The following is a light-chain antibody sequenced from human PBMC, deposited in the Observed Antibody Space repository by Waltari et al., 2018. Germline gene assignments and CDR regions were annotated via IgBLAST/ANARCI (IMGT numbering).Light chain of an antibody. J-gene: IGLJ3*02. V-gene: IGLV2-23*02. CDR2: DVS. CDR1: SSDVGNYNL. Sequence: QSALTQHASVSGSPGQSITISCTGTSSDVGNYNLVSWYQQHPGKAPKLMIYDVSKRPSGVSYRFSGSKSGNTASLTISGLQAEDEADYYCCSYAGSSTWVFGGGTKLTVL. CDR3: CSYAGSSTWV.